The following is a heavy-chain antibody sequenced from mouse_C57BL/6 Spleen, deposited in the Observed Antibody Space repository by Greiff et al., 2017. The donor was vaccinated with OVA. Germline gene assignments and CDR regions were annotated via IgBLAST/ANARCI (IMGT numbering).Heavy chain of an antibody. CDR3: AREGDGGNYYAMDD. D-gene: IGHD3-3*01. CDR2: ISSGSSNI. J-gene: IGHJ4*01. Sequence: EVHLVESGGGLVKPGGSLKLSCAASGFTFSDYGMHWVRQAPEKGLEWVAYISSGSSNIYYADTVKGRFTLSRDNAKNTLFLQMTSLRSEDTAMYYCAREGDGGNYYAMDDWGQGTSVTVSS. V-gene: IGHV5-17*01. CDR1: GFTFSDYG.